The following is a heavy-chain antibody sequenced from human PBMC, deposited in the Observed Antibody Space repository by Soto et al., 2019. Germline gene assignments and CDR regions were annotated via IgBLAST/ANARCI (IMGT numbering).Heavy chain of an antibody. CDR2: IHSSGSI. V-gene: IGHV4-30-4*01. CDR1: SGSISSDDYY. CDR3: ARDLDGLHDDTSGPFPRPG. D-gene: IGHD3-22*01. J-gene: IGHJ1*01. Sequence: KPSETLSLTCTVSSGSISSDDYYWSWIRQAPGRGLEWIGYIHSSGSIYYNPSLKSRATMSIDTAGNQFSLKVSSVTVADTAVYYCARDLDGLHDDTSGPFPRPGWGQGTLVTVSS.